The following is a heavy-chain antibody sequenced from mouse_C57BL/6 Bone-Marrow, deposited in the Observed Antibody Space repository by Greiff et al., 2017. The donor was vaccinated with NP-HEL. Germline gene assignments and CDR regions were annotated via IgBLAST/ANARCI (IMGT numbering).Heavy chain of an antibody. Sequence: QVTLKESGPGILQPSQTLSLTCSFSGFSLSTFGMGVGWIRQPSGKGLEWLAHIWWDDDKYYNPALKSRLTISKDTSKNQVFLKIANVDTADTATYYCARTDYYGSSYPYYFDYWGQGTTLTVSS. CDR2: IWWDDDK. V-gene: IGHV8-8*01. CDR3: ARTDYYGSSYPYYFDY. CDR1: GFSLSTFGMG. D-gene: IGHD1-1*01. J-gene: IGHJ2*01.